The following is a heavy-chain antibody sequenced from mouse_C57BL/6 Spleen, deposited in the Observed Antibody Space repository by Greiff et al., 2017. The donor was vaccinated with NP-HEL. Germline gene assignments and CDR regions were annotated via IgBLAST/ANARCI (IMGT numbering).Heavy chain of an antibody. Sequence: QVQLQQPGAELVRPGSSVKLSCKASGYTFTSYWMHWVKQRPIQGLEWIGNIDPSDSETHYNQKFKDKATLTVDKSSSTAYMQLSSLTSEDSAVYYCAYSNQNFYAMDYWGQGTSVTVSS. J-gene: IGHJ4*01. CDR3: AYSNQNFYAMDY. D-gene: IGHD2-5*01. CDR2: IDPSDSET. CDR1: GYTFTSYW. V-gene: IGHV1-52*01.